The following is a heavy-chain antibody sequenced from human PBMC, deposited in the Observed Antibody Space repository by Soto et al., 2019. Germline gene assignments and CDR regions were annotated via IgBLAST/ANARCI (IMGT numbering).Heavy chain of an antibody. D-gene: IGHD2-15*01. J-gene: IGHJ6*03. CDR3: ARQGCSGGSCYPSWGFYYYYYMDV. CDR2: TYPGDSDT. Sequence: PGESLKISCKGSGYSFTSYWIGWVRQMPGKGLEWMGITYPGDSDTRYSPSFQGQVTISADKSISTAYLQWSSLKASDTAMYYCARQGCSGGSCYPSWGFYYYYYMDVWGKGTTVTVSS. V-gene: IGHV5-51*01. CDR1: GYSFTSYW.